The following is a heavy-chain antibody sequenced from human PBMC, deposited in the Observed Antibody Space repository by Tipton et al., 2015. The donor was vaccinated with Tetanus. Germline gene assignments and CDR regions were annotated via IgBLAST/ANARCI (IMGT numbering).Heavy chain of an antibody. J-gene: IGHJ4*02. CDR3: ARGGITAAGILDY. V-gene: IGHV4-34*01. D-gene: IGHD6-13*01. Sequence: TLSLTCAVNGGPFDGYYWSWIRQPPGKGLEWIGEINHSGSTNYNPSLKSRVTISVDNSKNQSSLNLSSVTAADTAVYYCARGGITAAGILDYWGQGTLVTVSS. CDR1: GGPFDGYY. CDR2: INHSGST.